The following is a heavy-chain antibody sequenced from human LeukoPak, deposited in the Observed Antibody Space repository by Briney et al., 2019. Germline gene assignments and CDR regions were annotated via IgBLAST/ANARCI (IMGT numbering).Heavy chain of an antibody. CDR1: GFTFSNYE. CDR3: ARGLARSKWPHWFDS. Sequence: GGSLRLSCAASGFTFSNYEMNWVRQAPGKGLEWVSHISAIESNTYYADSVKGRFTISRDNAKNSLNMQMNSLRVEDTAVYHSARGLARSKWPHWFDSWGQETLVSVSS. J-gene: IGHJ5*01. V-gene: IGHV3-48*03. CDR2: ISAIESNT. D-gene: IGHD3/OR15-3a*01.